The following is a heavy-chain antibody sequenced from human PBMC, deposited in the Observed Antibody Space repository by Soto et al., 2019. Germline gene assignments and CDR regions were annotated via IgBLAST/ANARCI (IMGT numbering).Heavy chain of an antibody. J-gene: IGHJ4*02. CDR1: GGSISSSSYY. Sequence: PSETLSLTCTVSGGSISSSSYYWGWIRQPPGKGLEWIGSIYYSGSTYYNPSLKSRVTISVDTSKNQFSLKLSSVTAADTAVYYCARPRTLARDFDYWGQGTLVTVSS. V-gene: IGHV4-39*01. CDR2: IYYSGST. D-gene: IGHD6-6*01. CDR3: ARPRTLARDFDY.